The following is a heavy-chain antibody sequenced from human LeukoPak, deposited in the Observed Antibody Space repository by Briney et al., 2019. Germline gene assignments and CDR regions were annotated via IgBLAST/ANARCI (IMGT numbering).Heavy chain of an antibody. V-gene: IGHV4-4*02. J-gene: IGHJ6*02. CDR2: IYHSGST. CDR1: GGSINSSNW. Sequence: SGTLSLTCAVSGGSINSSNWWSWVRQPPGKGLEWIGEIYHSGSTNYNPSLKSRVTISVDTSKNQFSLKLSSVTAADTAVYYCARGGSGSYSRYGMDVWGQGTTVTVSS. D-gene: IGHD1-26*01. CDR3: ARGGSGSYSRYGMDV.